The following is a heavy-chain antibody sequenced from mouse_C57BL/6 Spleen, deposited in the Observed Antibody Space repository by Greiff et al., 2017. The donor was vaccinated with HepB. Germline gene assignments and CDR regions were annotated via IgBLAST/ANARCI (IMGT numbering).Heavy chain of an antibody. J-gene: IGHJ3*01. CDR2: IDPSDSYT. D-gene: IGHD2-13*01. CDR1: GYTFTSYW. CDR3: ARREGPDFSGFAY. V-gene: IGHV1-69*01. Sequence: VQLQQSGAELVMPGASVKLSCKASGYTFTSYWMHWVKQRPGQGLEWIGEIDPSDSYTNYNQKFKGKSTLTVDKSSSTAYMQLSSLTSEDSAVYYRARREGPDFSGFAYWGQGTRVTVSA.